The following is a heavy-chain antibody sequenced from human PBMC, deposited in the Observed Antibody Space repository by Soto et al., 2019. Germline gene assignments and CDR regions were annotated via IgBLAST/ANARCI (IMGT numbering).Heavy chain of an antibody. V-gene: IGHV5-51*01. CDR1: GYSFTSYW. Sequence: GESLKISCKGSGYSFTSYWIGWVRQMPGKGLECMGIIYPGDSDTRYSPSFQGQVTISADKSISTAYLQWSSLKASDTAMYYCARQPSHNYGDNHFDYWGQGTLVTVSS. J-gene: IGHJ4*02. CDR3: ARQPSHNYGDNHFDY. CDR2: IYPGDSDT. D-gene: IGHD4-17*01.